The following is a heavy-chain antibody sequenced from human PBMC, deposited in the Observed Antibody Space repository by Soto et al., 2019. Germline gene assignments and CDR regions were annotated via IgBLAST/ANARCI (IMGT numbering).Heavy chain of an antibody. J-gene: IGHJ3*02. D-gene: IGHD1-1*01. V-gene: IGHV3-9*01. CDR3: AKDKHLEGMGAFDI. CDR2: ISWNSGSI. CDR1: GFTFDDYA. Sequence: GGSLRLSCAASGFTFDDYAMHWVRQAPGKGLEWVSGISWNSGSIGYADSVKGRFTISRDNAKNSLYLQMNSLRAEDTALYYCAKDKHLEGMGAFDIWGQGTMVTVSS.